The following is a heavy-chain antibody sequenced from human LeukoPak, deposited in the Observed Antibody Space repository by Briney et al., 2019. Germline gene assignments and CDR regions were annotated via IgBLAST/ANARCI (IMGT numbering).Heavy chain of an antibody. V-gene: IGHV4-59*08. CDR2: IYYSGST. CDR1: GGSISSYY. CDR3: ARLMTTVTITDAFDI. D-gene: IGHD4-17*01. J-gene: IGHJ3*02. Sequence: SETLSLTCTVSGGSISSYYWSWIRQPPGKGLEWIGYIYYSGSTNYNPSLKSRVTISVDTSKNQFSLKLSSVTAADTAVYYCARLMTTVTITDAFDIWGQGTMVTVSS.